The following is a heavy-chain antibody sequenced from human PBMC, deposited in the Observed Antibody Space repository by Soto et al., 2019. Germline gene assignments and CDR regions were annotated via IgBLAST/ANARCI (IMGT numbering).Heavy chain of an antibody. D-gene: IGHD2-15*01. V-gene: IGHV3-30*18. J-gene: IGHJ6*02. CDR1: GFTFSSYG. CDR2: ISYDGSNK. CDR3: AKDFPPYCSGGSYYQGMDV. Sequence: GGSLRLSCAASGFTFSSYGMHWVRQAPGKGLEWVAVISYDGSNKYYADSVKGRFTISRDNSKNTLYLQMNSLRAEDTAVYYCAKDFPPYCSGGSYYQGMDVWGQGTTVTVSS.